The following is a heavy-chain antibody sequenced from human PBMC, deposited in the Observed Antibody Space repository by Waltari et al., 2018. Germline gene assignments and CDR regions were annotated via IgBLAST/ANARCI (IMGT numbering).Heavy chain of an antibody. D-gene: IGHD3-3*01. Sequence: QVQLQESGTGLVKPSETLSLICNVPGGSISSYYWNWIRQPAGKGLEWIGRIYASGSTSYNPSLESRISMSVDTSKNHFSLKLSSVTAADTGVYYCAGSSNFGIYGLDVWGQGTTVVVSS. CDR1: GGSISSYY. J-gene: IGHJ6*02. CDR3: AGSSNFGIYGLDV. CDR2: IYASGST. V-gene: IGHV4-4*07.